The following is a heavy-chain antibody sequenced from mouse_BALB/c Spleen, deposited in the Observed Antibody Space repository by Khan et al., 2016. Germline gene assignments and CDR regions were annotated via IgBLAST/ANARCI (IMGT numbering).Heavy chain of an antibody. J-gene: IGHJ3*01. CDR3: ARSPSDYDVGFAY. CDR2: IDPANGNT. D-gene: IGHD2-4*01. CDR1: GFNIKDTY. Sequence: VQLQQSGAELVKPGASVKLSCTASGFNIKDTYMHWVKQRPEQGLEWIGRIDPANGNTKYDPKFQGKATITADTSSNTAYLQLSSLTSEDTVVYYCARSPSDYDVGFAYWGQGTLVTVSA. V-gene: IGHV14-3*02.